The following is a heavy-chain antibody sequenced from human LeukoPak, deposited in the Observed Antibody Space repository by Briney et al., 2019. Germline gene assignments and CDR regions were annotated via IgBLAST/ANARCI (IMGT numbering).Heavy chain of an antibody. D-gene: IGHD1-26*01. CDR3: ASLIVGAGYYYYGMDV. Sequence: SETLSLTCTVSGGSISSYYWSWIRQPPGKGLEWIGYIYYSGSTNYNPSLKSRVTISVDTSKNQFSLKLSSVTAAATAVYYCASLIVGAGYYYYGMDVWGQGTTVTVSS. J-gene: IGHJ6*02. V-gene: IGHV4-59*01. CDR1: GGSISSYY. CDR2: IYYSGST.